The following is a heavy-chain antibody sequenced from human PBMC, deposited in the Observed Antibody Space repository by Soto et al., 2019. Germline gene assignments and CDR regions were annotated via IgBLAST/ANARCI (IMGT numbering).Heavy chain of an antibody. V-gene: IGHV5-51*01. D-gene: IGHD2-21*02. CDR2: IYPGDSDT. J-gene: IGHJ4*02. CDR1: GYSFTSYW. CDR3: ARLAYCGGDCYFSPFDY. Sequence: PGESLNISCKGSGYSFTSYWIGWVRQMPGKGLEWMGIIYPGDSDTRYSPSFQGQVTISADKSISTAYLQWSSLKASDTAMYYCARLAYCGGDCYFSPFDYWGQGTLVTVSS.